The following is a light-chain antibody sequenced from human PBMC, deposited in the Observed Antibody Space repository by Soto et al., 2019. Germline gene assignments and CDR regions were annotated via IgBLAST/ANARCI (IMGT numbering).Light chain of an antibody. Sequence: DIQMTQSPSSVSSSVGDRVTVTCRASQSISSWLAWYQQKPGKVPKLLIYAASSLQSGVPSRFSGSGSGTDFTLTISSLQPEDFATYYCQQSYSTPRTLGQGTKVDI. CDR2: AAS. CDR1: QSISSW. J-gene: IGKJ1*01. CDR3: QQSYSTPRT. V-gene: IGKV1-39*01.